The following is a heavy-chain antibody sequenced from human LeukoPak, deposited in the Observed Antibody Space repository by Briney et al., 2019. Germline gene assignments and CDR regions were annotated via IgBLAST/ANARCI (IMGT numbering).Heavy chain of an antibody. CDR3: AREVSGSYKVEYFDN. V-gene: IGHV1-69*13. Sequence: SVKVSCKASGGTFSSYAISWVRQAPGQGLEWMGGIIPIFGTANYAQKFQGRVTITADESTSTAYMELSSLRSEDTAVYYCAREVSGSYKVEYFDNWGQGTLVTVSS. CDR2: IIPIFGTA. J-gene: IGHJ4*02. CDR1: GGTFSSYA. D-gene: IGHD1-26*01.